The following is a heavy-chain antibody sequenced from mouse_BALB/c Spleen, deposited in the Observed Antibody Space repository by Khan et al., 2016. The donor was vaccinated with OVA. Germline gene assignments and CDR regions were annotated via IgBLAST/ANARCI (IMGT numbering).Heavy chain of an antibody. V-gene: IGHV1-7*01. CDR3: ATHRYDVSWFSY. CDR2: INPNTGYT. Sequence: QVQLQQSGTELAKPGASVKMSCKASGYTFTTYWIHWLKQRPGQGLEWIGYINPNTGYTEYNQHFKDKASLTADKSSSPAYMQLSSLTSEDSAVYYGATHRYDVSWFSYWGQGTLVTVSA. J-gene: IGHJ3*01. CDR1: GYTFTTYW. D-gene: IGHD2-14*01.